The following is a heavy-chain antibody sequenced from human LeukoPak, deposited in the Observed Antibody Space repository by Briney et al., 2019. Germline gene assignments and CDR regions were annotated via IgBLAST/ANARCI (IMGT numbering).Heavy chain of an antibody. D-gene: IGHD6-13*01. J-gene: IGHJ4*02. CDR1: GASIISYY. CDR2: IYYSGNT. V-gene: IGHV4-59*01. CDR3: ASGPYPAAGTDHQFDY. Sequence: PSETLSLTCTVSGASIISYYWSWIRQPPGKGLEWIGYIYYSGNTNFNPSLNNPSLKSRVTISVDASKNQFSLKLSSMTAADTAVYYCASGPYPAAGTDHQFDYWGQGTLVTVSS.